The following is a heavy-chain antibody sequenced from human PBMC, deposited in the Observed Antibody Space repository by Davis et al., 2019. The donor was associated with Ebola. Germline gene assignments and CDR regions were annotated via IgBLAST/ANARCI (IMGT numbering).Heavy chain of an antibody. CDR1: GYTFTTYD. CDR3: ARERLTIFGKWYYYYGMDV. CDR2: MNPNSGNT. D-gene: IGHD3-3*01. J-gene: IGHJ6*02. Sequence: ASVKVSCKASGYTFTTYDINWVRQATGQGLEWMGWMNPNSGNTGYAQKFQGRVTMTRDTSTSTVYMELSSLRSEDTAVYYCARERLTIFGKWYYYYGMDVWGQGTTVTVSS. V-gene: IGHV1-8*01.